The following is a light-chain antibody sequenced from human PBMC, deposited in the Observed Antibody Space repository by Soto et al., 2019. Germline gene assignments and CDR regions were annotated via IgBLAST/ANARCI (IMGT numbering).Light chain of an antibody. Sequence: ETVLTQSPGTLSLSPGERATLSCRASQSVSGGHLAWYQQKPGQAPRLLIYDASSRATGIPDRFSGSGSGTDFTLTISRLEPEDFVVYYCQKYGSSPQTFGQGTKVEIK. J-gene: IGKJ1*01. CDR1: QSVSGGH. V-gene: IGKV3-20*01. CDR2: DAS. CDR3: QKYGSSPQT.